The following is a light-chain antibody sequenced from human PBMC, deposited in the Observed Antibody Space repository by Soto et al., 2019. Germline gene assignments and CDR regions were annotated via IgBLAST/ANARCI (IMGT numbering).Light chain of an antibody. CDR3: HQSYSPPLL. J-gene: IGKJ5*01. Sequence: DIQMTQSPSSLSASVGDRVTITCRASQSIYNYLNWYQQKPGKAPKLLIYAASSLQSGVPSRFSGSASGTDFTLTITSLQPEDFATYYCHQSYSPPLLFGQGTRLEIK. CDR1: QSIYNY. CDR2: AAS. V-gene: IGKV1-39*01.